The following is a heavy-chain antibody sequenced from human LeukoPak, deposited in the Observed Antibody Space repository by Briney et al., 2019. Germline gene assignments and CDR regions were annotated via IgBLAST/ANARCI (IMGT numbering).Heavy chain of an antibody. CDR1: GYTFTSYD. D-gene: IGHD6-19*01. CDR3: ARGRGYSSGWFRLNAEYFQH. CDR2: MNPNSGNT. V-gene: IGHV1-8*01. Sequence: GASVKVSCKASGYTFTSYDINWVRQATGQGLEWMGWMNPNSGNTGYAQKFQGRVTMTRNTSISTAYMELSSLRSEDTAVYYCARGRGYSSGWFRLNAEYFQHWGQGTLVTVSS. J-gene: IGHJ1*01.